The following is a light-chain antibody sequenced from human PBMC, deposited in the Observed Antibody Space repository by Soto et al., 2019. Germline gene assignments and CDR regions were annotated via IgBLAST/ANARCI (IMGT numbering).Light chain of an antibody. CDR1: TSNIGAGYD. Sequence: QSVLTQPPSVSGALGQRVTISCTGITSNIGAGYDVHWYQLLPGRAPKLLIYGNTNRPSGVPDRFSGSKSATSASLAITGLQAEDEAIYYCQSYDNTLSGPIYAFGTGTKLTVL. J-gene: IGLJ1*01. CDR3: QSYDNTLSGPIYA. CDR2: GNT. V-gene: IGLV1-40*01.